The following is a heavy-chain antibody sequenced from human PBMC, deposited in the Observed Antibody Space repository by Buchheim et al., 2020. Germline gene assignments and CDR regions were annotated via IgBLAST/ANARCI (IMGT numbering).Heavy chain of an antibody. J-gene: IGHJ5*02. CDR2: IYPGDSDT. D-gene: IGHD2-2*02. V-gene: IGHV5-51*01. CDR1: GYSFTSYW. Sequence: EVQLVQSGAEVKKPGESLKISCKGSGYSFTSYWIGWVRQMPGKGLEWMGIIYPGDSDTRYSPSFQGQVTISADKSISTAYLQWSSLKASDTAMYYCARLIAADCSSTSYYTGIGWFDPWGQGTL. CDR3: ARLIAADCSSTSYYTGIGWFDP.